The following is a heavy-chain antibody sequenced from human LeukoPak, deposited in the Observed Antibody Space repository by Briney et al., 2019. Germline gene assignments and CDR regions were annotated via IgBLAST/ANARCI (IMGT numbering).Heavy chain of an antibody. V-gene: IGHV1-18*04. CDR2: ITGYTRKT. CDR3: ARYCSADMCPRGWFDP. Sequence: GASVKVSCTASGYVFGSYGITWVRQAPGQGLEWMGWITGYTRKTNYSQKFQGRVTMTTDTSTSTAYMELRSLGSDDTAVYYCARYCSADMCPRGWFDPWGQGTLVTVSS. J-gene: IGHJ5*02. CDR1: GYVFGSYG. D-gene: IGHD2-8*02.